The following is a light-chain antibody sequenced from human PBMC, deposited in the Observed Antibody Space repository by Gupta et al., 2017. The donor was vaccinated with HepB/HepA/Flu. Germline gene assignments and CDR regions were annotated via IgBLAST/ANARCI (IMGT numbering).Light chain of an antibody. CDR2: DAS. J-gene: IGKJ1*01. V-gene: IGKV3-11*01. CDR3: QQRSNWPLT. Sequence: EIVLTQSPATLSLSPGERATLSCRARQSVSSYLAWYQQKPGQPPRLLIYDASNRSTGIPARFSGSGSGTDFTLTISILVPEDFAVYYCQQRSNWPLTFGQWTKVEIK. CDR1: QSVSSY.